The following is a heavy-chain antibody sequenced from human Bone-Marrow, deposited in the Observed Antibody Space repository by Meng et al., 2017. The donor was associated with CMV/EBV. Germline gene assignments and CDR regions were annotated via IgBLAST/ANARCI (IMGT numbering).Heavy chain of an antibody. CDR2: ISYDGSNK. J-gene: IGHJ6*01. Sequence: GESLKISCAASGFTFSSYAMHWVRQAPGKGLEWVAVISYDGSNKYYADSVKGRFTISRDNSKNTLYLQMNSLRAEDTAVYYCAREGAYCSSTSCYNDYYYYCMDVWGQGTTVTVSS. CDR3: AREGAYCSSTSCYNDYYYYCMDV. CDR1: GFTFSSYA. V-gene: IGHV3-30*04. D-gene: IGHD2-2*02.